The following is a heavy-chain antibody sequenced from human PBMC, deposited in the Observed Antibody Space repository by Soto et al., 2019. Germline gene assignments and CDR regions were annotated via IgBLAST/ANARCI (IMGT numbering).Heavy chain of an antibody. CDR3: EGGGTPIDY. Sequence: QVQLVQSGAEVNKPGASVKVSCKASGYTFTNFGISWVRQAPGQGLEWMGWINPYNGNTNYAQKFQCRVTMTTDTSTSTAYMEVRSLRFDATAVYYCEGGGTPIDYWGHGTMVTVSS. J-gene: IGHJ4*01. CDR1: GYTFTNFG. CDR2: INPYNGNT. D-gene: IGHD3-16*01. V-gene: IGHV1-18*01.